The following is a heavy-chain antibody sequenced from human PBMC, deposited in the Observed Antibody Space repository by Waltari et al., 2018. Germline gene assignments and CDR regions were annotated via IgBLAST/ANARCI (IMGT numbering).Heavy chain of an antibody. D-gene: IGHD3-10*01. V-gene: IGHV3-30*18. CDR3: AKDAFGNTYLDH. CDR1: GVRLRHFG. Sequence: QVQLVESGGGVVQPGMSLRLSCAASGVRLRHFGMHWGRQAPGKGLEWVALASFDGSTTYYADSVRGRFTISRDNSKNTLYLDINTLRVDDTAIYYCAKDAFGNTYLDHWGQGTLVTVSS. J-gene: IGHJ5*02. CDR2: ASFDGSTT.